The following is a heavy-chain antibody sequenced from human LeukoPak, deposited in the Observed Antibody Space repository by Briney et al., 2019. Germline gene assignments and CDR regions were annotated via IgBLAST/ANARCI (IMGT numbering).Heavy chain of an antibody. J-gene: IGHJ4*02. D-gene: IGHD6-19*01. CDR1: GFTFSSYG. CDR2: VWNDGSFK. V-gene: IGHV3-33*01. CDR3: ARESGSGWFIDY. Sequence: GGSLGLSCAASGFTFSSYGMHWVRQAPGKGLEWVAAVWNDGSFKYYGDSVKGLFTISRDNSKNTLFLQMNSLRVEDTAIYYCARESGSGWFIDYWGQGTLVSVSS.